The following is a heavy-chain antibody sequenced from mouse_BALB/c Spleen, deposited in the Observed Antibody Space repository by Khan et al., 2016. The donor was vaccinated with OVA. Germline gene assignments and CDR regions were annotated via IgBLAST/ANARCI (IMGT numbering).Heavy chain of an antibody. CDR1: GFNIKDTY. J-gene: IGHJ4*01. CDR3: VRSYRYRYAVDY. D-gene: IGHD2-14*01. V-gene: IGHV14-3*02. Sequence: VQLKQSGADLVKPGASVKLSCTASGFNIKDTYMHWVKQRPEQGLEWIGRIDPANGYTKYDPKFQGKATITADTSSNTAYLQLSSLTSEDTAVYYCVRSYRYRYAVDYWGQGTSVTVSS. CDR2: IDPANGYT.